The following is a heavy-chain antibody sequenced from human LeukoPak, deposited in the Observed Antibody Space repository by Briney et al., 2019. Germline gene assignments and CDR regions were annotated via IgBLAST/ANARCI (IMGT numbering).Heavy chain of an antibody. CDR3: ARDGARRDALDI. D-gene: IGHD3-16*01. V-gene: IGHV3-30*03. J-gene: IGHJ3*02. CDR2: ISYDGGNK. CDR1: GFTFSSYD. Sequence: GGSLRLSCAVSGFTFSSYDMHWVRQAPGKGLEWVTLISYDGGNKYYGDSVKGRFSISRDDAKSSVYMEMNSLRGEDTAVYYCARDGARRDALDIWGQGTMVIVSS.